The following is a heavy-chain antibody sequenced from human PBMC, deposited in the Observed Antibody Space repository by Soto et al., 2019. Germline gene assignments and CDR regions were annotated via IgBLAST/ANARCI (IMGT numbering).Heavy chain of an antibody. Sequence: ASVKVSCKASGGSFSSYAISWVRQDPGQGLEWMGGISANNGNTNYAQKLQGRVTMTTDTSTSTAYMELRSLRSDDTAVYYCAIYLPDTYYYDSSRQYYFDYWGQGTLVTVSS. CDR3: AIYLPDTYYYDSSRQYYFDY. D-gene: IGHD3-22*01. J-gene: IGHJ4*02. CDR1: GGSFSSYA. CDR2: ISANNGNT. V-gene: IGHV1-18*01.